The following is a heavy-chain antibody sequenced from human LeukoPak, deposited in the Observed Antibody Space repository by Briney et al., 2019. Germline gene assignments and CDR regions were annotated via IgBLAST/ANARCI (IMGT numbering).Heavy chain of an antibody. D-gene: IGHD5-18*01. CDR1: GDSVFSNTS. J-gene: IGHJ4*02. V-gene: IGHV6-1*01. CDR2: TYYKSKWYN. CDR3: AKDTSGYSYDY. Sequence: SQTLSLTCAISGDSVFSNTSWNWIRQSPSRGLEWLGRTYYKSKWYNDYVISVKSRININPDTSKNQFSLQLSSVTPEDTAVYYCAKDTSGYSYDYWGQGTLVTVSS.